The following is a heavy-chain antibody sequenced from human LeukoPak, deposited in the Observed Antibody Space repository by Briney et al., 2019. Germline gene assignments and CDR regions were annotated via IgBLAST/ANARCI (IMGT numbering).Heavy chain of an antibody. CDR2: ISYDGSNK. CDR3: ASPLDSGGSFDI. V-gene: IGHV3-30*03. D-gene: IGHD3-22*01. CDR1: GFTSSSYG. J-gene: IGHJ3*02. Sequence: GGSLRLSCAASGFTSSSYGMHWVRQGPGKGLEWVAVISYDGSNKYYADSVKGRFTISRDNSKNTLYLQMNSLRAEDTAVYYCASPLDSGGSFDIWGQGTMVTVSS.